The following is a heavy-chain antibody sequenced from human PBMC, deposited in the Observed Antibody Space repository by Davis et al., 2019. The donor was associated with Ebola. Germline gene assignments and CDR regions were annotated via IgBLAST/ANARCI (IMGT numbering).Heavy chain of an antibody. CDR1: GGSISSGGYY. V-gene: IGHV4-31*03. Sequence: PSETLSLTCTVSGGSISSGGYYWSWIRQHPGKGLEWIGYIYYSGNTYYNPSLRSRVTISVDTSKNQFSLKLSSVTAADTAVYYCARDRIVYRGMDVWGQGTTVTVSS. CDR3: ARDRIVYRGMDV. CDR2: IYYSGNT. J-gene: IGHJ6*02. D-gene: IGHD3-22*01.